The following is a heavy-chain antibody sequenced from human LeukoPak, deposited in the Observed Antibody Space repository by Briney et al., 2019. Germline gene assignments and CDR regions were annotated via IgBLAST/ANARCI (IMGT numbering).Heavy chain of an antibody. D-gene: IGHD1-26*01. CDR1: GFTFSSYA. CDR2: MSGSGGNT. Sequence: PGGSLRLSCAASGFTFSSYAMSWVRQAPGKGLESVSGMSGSGGNTYYADSVKGRFTISRDNSKNTLYLQMNSLRAEDTAVYYCAKSPRIFGSIPLGSMFDYWGQGTLVTVSS. V-gene: IGHV3-23*01. CDR3: AKSPRIFGSIPLGSMFDY. J-gene: IGHJ4*02.